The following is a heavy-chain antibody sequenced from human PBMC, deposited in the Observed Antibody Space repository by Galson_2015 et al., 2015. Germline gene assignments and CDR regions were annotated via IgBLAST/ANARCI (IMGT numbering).Heavy chain of an antibody. J-gene: IGHJ3*02. V-gene: IGHV3-30-3*01. CDR3: AREGNFSPDI. CDR2: ISPDGVNK. CDR1: GFTSSSYV. D-gene: IGHD1-7*01. Sequence: SLRLSCAGSGFTSSSYVMHWVRQAPGKGLEWVALISPDGVNKCYADSVQGRFTISRDGSENTLYLQLDSLRPEDTAVYYCAREGNFSPDIWGQGTGVTVS.